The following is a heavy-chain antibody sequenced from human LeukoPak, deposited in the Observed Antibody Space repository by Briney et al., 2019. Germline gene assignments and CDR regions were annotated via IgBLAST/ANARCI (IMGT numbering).Heavy chain of an antibody. J-gene: IGHJ6*02. CDR1: GGSISSYY. Sequence: SETLSLTCTVSGGSISSYYWSWIRQPPGKGLEWIGYIYYSGSTNYNPSLKSRVTISVDTSKNQFSLKLSSVTAADTAVYYCARHTLFFPYQPLDYGMDVWGQGTTVTVSS. V-gene: IGHV4-59*08. CDR3: ARHTLFFPYQPLDYGMDV. D-gene: IGHD3-10*02. CDR2: IYYSGST.